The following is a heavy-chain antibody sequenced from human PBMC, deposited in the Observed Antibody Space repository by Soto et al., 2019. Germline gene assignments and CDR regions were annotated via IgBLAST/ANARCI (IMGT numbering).Heavy chain of an antibody. Sequence: QVHLVESGGGVVQPGRSLRLSCAASGFTFNNYAFHWVRQAPGKGLEWVALISYDGSKQYYGDYVQGRFTMSRDNSKNTLFLQMNSLRPEDTAVYYCAKTIGLRLGELSPDFWGQGTLVTVSS. V-gene: IGHV3-30*18. J-gene: IGHJ4*02. CDR3: AKTIGLRLGELSPDF. D-gene: IGHD3-16*02. CDR2: ISYDGSKQ. CDR1: GFTFNNYA.